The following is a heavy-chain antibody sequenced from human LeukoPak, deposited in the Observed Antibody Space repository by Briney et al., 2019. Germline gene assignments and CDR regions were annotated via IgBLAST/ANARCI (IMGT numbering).Heavy chain of an antibody. D-gene: IGHD2-2*01. Sequence: PGETLRLSCSASGFTFSSYPIHWVRQAPGKGLEYVTAINCDGKTAYYADSVKGRFTISRDNSKNTVFLQMSSLSAEDSAVYYCVKARGYCSTSSCFLEYWGQGTLVTVS. CDR1: GFTFSSYP. J-gene: IGHJ4*02. CDR2: INCDGKTA. CDR3: VKARGYCSTSSCFLEY. V-gene: IGHV3-64D*06.